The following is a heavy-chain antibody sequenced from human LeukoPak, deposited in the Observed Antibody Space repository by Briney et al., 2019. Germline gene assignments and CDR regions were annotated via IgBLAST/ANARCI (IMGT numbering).Heavy chain of an antibody. CDR2: INHSGST. CDR3: ARVTAYSNYVSVYGMDV. D-gene: IGHD4-11*01. Sequence: SETLSLTCAVYGGSFSGYYWSWIRQPPGKGLEWIGEINHSGSTNYNPSLKSRVTISVDTSKNQFSLKLSSVTAADTAVYYCARVTAYSNYVSVYGMDVWGQGTTVTVSS. CDR1: GGSFSGYY. J-gene: IGHJ6*02. V-gene: IGHV4-34*01.